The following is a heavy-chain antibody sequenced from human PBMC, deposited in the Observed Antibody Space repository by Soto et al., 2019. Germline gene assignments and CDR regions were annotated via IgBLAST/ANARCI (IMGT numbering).Heavy chain of an antibody. CDR3: ARDRAIFGVVIPHYNWFDP. J-gene: IGHJ5*02. D-gene: IGHD3-3*01. CDR1: GFTFSSYG. CDR2: IWYDGSNK. Sequence: QVQLVESGGGVVQPGRSLRLSCAASGFTFSSYGMHWVRQAPGKGLEWVAVIWYDGSNKYYADCVKGRFTISRDNSKNTLYLQMNSLRAEDTAVYYCARDRAIFGVVIPHYNWFDPWGQGTLVTVSS. V-gene: IGHV3-33*01.